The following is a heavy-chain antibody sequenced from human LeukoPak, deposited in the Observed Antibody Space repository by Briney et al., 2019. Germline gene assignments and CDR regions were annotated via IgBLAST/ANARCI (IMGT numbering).Heavy chain of an antibody. CDR1: GYSISSDYY. D-gene: IGHD4-17*01. CDR3: ARHTYGDYAVDY. V-gene: IGHV4-38-2*01. J-gene: IGHJ4*02. Sequence: SETLSLTXAVSGYSISSDYYWGWIRQPPGKGLEWIGNIYHSGSTYYNPSLRSRVTISLDTSKNQFSLKLSSVTAADTAFYYSARHTYGDYAVDYWGQGTLVTVSS. CDR2: IYHSGST.